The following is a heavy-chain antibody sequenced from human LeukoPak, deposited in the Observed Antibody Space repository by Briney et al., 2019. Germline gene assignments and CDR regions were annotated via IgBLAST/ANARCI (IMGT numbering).Heavy chain of an antibody. CDR3: AREDGDYVYAFDI. Sequence: SETLSLTCTVSGGSVSSGSYYWSWIRQPPGKGLEWIGYIYYSGSTNYNPSLKSRVTISVDTSKNQFSLKLSSVTAADTAVYYCAREDGDYVYAFDIWGQGTMVTVS. V-gene: IGHV4-61*01. J-gene: IGHJ3*02. CDR2: IYYSGST. D-gene: IGHD4-17*01. CDR1: GGSVSSGSYY.